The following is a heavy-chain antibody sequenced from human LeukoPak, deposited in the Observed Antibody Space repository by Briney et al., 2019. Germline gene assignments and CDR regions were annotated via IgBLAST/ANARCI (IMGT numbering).Heavy chain of an antibody. CDR2: IRYDGSNK. Sequence: GGSLRLSCEASGFIFSSYSMNWVRQAPGKGLEWVAFIRYDGSNKYYADSVKGRFTISRDNSKNTLYLQMNSLRAEDTAVYYCAKDRVFTNQLRAFDYWGQGTLVTVSS. D-gene: IGHD4-17*01. V-gene: IGHV3-30*02. CDR3: AKDRVFTNQLRAFDY. CDR1: GFIFSSYS. J-gene: IGHJ4*02.